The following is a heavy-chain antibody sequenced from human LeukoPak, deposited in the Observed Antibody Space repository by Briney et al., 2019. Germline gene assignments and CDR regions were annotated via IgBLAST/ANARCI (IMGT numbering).Heavy chain of an antibody. J-gene: IGHJ4*02. D-gene: IGHD3-22*01. CDR2: LSYSGST. Sequence: SETLSLTCTISGGSINSGSYYWGWIRQPPGKGLEWIGSLSYSGSTCFNPSLKSRVTMSVDTSKNQFSLKLTSVTAADTAVYYCARDYYDTSGFPGYFDCWGQGTLVTVSS. CDR1: GGSINSGSYY. CDR3: ARDYYDTSGFPGYFDC. V-gene: IGHV4-39*02.